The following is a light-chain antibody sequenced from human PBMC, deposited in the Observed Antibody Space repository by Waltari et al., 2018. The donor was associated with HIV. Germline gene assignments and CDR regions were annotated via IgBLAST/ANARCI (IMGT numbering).Light chain of an antibody. CDR3: QHASSLPLT. Sequence: DIQMTQSPSSVSSTVGHRVTISCRASPDISTWIAWYQQKPGKAPKLLIFVASSLQRALPTTWRGSGSGTDFTRTVSNRQPEDFATYACQHASSLPLTLGGGTTVEMK. V-gene: IGKV1-12*01. J-gene: IGKJ4*02. CDR1: PDISTW. CDR2: VAS.